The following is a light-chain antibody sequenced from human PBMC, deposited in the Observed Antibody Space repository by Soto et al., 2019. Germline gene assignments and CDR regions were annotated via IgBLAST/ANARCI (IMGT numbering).Light chain of an antibody. CDR2: GVS. CDR3: QQYDNWPPWT. J-gene: IGKJ1*01. CDR1: ESVGSH. Sequence: DTVMTQSPATLSVSPGEIATLSCRASESVGSHLAWYQQKAGQAPRLLIYGVSTRATGIPARFRGSGSETDFTLTISSLQSEDSAIYYCQQYDNWPPWTFGQGTKVEI. V-gene: IGKV3-15*01.